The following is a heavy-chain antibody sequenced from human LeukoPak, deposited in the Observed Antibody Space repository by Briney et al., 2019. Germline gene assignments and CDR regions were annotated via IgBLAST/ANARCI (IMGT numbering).Heavy chain of an antibody. V-gene: IGHV4-61*08. CDR1: GGSISSGGYY. D-gene: IGHD3-3*01. J-gene: IGHJ4*02. CDR2: IYYSGST. CDR3: ASTYYDFWSGYLPNFDY. Sequence: SETLSLTCTVSGGSISSGGYYWSWIRQHPGKGLEWIGYIYYSGSTNYNPSLKSRVTISVDTSKNQFSLKLSSVTAADTAVYYCASTYYDFWSGYLPNFDYWGQGTLVTVSS.